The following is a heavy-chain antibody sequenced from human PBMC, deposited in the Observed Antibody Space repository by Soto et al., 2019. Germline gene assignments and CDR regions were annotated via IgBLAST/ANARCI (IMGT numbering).Heavy chain of an antibody. CDR1: GFTFSNYG. CDR2: IWSDGSNK. V-gene: IGHV3-33*06. CDR3: VEEERPHYYYYGMDV. J-gene: IGHJ6*02. Sequence: PGGSLRLSCVASGFTFSNYGIHWVRQAPGKGLEWVAVIWSDGSNKYYAGSVKGRFTISRDNSRNTLFLQMNSLRADDTAVYYCVEEERPHYYYYGMDVWGQGTTVTVSS.